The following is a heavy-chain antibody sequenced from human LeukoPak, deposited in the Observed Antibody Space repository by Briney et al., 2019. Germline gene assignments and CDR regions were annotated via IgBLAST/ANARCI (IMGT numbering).Heavy chain of an antibody. CDR1: GFTVSSNY. Sequence: GGSLRLSCAASGFTVSSNYMSWVRQAPGKGLEWVSVIYSGGSTYYADSVKGRFTISRDNSKNTLYLQMNSLRAEDTAVYYCAKGAMIVVVTNPFDYWGQGTLVTVSS. CDR3: AKGAMIVVVTNPFDY. D-gene: IGHD3-22*01. V-gene: IGHV3-53*05. J-gene: IGHJ4*02. CDR2: IYSGGST.